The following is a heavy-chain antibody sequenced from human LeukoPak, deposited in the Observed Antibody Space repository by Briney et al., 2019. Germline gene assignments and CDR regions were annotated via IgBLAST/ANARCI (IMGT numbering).Heavy chain of an antibody. CDR1: GFSFNEFT. CDR2: IGYDGDHT. D-gene: IGHD2-8*02. CDR3: AKDGHYCTATACFSSWFDP. Sequence: SGGSLRLSCAASGFSFNEFTMHWLRQAPGKGLEWVALIGYDGDHTFYADSVKGRFTVSRDNSKNSLFLQMNSLKTDDTAFYYCAKDGHYCTATACFSSWFDPWGQGTLVTVSS. V-gene: IGHV3-43*01. J-gene: IGHJ5*02.